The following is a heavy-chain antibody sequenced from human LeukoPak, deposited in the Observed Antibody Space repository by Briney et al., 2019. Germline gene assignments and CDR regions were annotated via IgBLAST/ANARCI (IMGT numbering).Heavy chain of an antibody. CDR3: TRDTPPKYYDFWSGYYGY. V-gene: IGHV3-15*01. J-gene: IGHJ4*02. CDR1: GFTFNDAW. CDR2: MKSKTDGGTT. Sequence: GGSLRLSCAASGFTFNDAWMSWARQAPGKGLEWVGRMKSKTDGGTTDYAAPVKGRFTISRDDSRNTLYLQMNSLKTEDTAVYYCTRDTPPKYYDFWSGYYGYWGQGTLVTVSS. D-gene: IGHD3-3*01.